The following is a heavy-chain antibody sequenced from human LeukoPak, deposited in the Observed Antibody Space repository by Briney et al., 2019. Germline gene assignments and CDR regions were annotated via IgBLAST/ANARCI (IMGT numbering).Heavy chain of an antibody. Sequence: SETLSLTCAVSGYSISSGYYWGWIGQPPGKGLEWIGSIYHSGSTYYNPSLKSRVTISVDTSKNQFSLKLSSVTAADTAVYYCARLAGGYYWFDPWGQGTLATVSS. V-gene: IGHV4-38-2*01. CDR1: GYSISSGYY. D-gene: IGHD1-1*01. CDR3: ARLAGGYYWFDP. J-gene: IGHJ5*02. CDR2: IYHSGST.